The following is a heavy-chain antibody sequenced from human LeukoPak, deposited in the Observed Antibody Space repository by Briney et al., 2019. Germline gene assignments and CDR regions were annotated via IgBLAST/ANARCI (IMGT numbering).Heavy chain of an antibody. CDR2: ISSTSSDI. CDR1: GFAFTSYS. J-gene: IGHJ3*02. CDR3: ARDFGSGGAFDI. Sequence: GGSLRLSCAVSGFAFTSYSMNWVRQPPRKGLEWVSSISSTSSDIYYADSVKGRFTISRDKANNSLYLQMESLRDEDTAVYYCARDFGSGGAFDIWGQGTMVTVSS. D-gene: IGHD2-8*02. V-gene: IGHV3-21*01.